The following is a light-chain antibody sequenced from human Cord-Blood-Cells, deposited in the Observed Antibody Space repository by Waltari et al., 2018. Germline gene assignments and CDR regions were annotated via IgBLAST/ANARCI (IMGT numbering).Light chain of an antibody. CDR3: QQRSNWHT. J-gene: IGKJ2*01. CDR2: DAS. V-gene: IGKV3-11*01. CDR1: QSVSSY. Sequence: ETVVTQSPATLSLSPGERATLPCRASQSVSSYLAWYQTKPGQAPRLLIYDASNRATGIPARFSGSGSGTDFTLTISSLEPEDFAVYYCQQRSNWHTFGQGTKLEIK.